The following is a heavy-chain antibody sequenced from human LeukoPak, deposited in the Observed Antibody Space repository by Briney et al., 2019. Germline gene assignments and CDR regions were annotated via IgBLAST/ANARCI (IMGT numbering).Heavy chain of an antibody. CDR1: GGSFSGYY. CDR3: ARGLLDDILTGYSGRWFDP. V-gene: IGHV4-34*01. Sequence: SETPSLTCAVYGGSFSGYYWSWIRQPPGKGLEWIGEINHSGSTNYNPSLKSRVTISVDTSKNQFSLKLSSVTAADTAVYYCARGLLDDILTGYSGRWFDPWGQGTLVTVSS. CDR2: INHSGST. D-gene: IGHD3-9*01. J-gene: IGHJ5*02.